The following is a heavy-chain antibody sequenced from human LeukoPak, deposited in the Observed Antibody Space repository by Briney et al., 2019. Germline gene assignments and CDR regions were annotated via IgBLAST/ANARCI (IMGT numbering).Heavy chain of an antibody. CDR3: ARSPAAINGYFDP. J-gene: IGHJ5*02. D-gene: IGHD2-2*01. V-gene: IGHV3-23*01. Sequence: GGSLRLSCAASGFTFSSYAMNWVRQAPGKGLEWVSVISGGGGSTYYADSVKGRFTISRDNSKNTLYLQMNSLRADDTAVYYCARSPAAINGYFDPWGQGTLVTVSS. CDR1: GFTFSSYA. CDR2: ISGGGGST.